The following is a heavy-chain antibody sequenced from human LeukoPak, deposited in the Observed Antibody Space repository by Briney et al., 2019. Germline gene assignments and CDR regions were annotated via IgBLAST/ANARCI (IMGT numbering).Heavy chain of an antibody. V-gene: IGHV1-69*05. CDR2: IIPIFGTA. CDR1: GGTFSSYA. J-gene: IGHJ3*02. CDR3: ARGGLGCSGGSCYSAFDI. D-gene: IGHD2-15*01. Sequence: ASVKVSCEASGGTFSSYAISWVRQAPGQGLEWMGRIIPIFGTANYAQKFQGRVTITTDESTSTAYMELSSLRSEDTAVYYCARGGLGCSGGSCYSAFDIWGQGTMVTVSS.